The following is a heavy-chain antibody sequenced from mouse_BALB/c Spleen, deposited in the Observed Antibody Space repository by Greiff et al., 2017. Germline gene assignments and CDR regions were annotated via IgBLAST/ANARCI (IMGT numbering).Heavy chain of an antibody. Sequence: EVQLVESGGGLVKPGGSLTLSCAASGFTFSSYAMSWVRQSPEKRLEWVAEISSGGSYTYYPDTVTGRFTISSDNAKNTLFLEKMSLRSEDTAMSYCARRDYNVAWFAYWGQGTLVTVSA. CDR2: ISSGGSYT. CDR1: GFTFSSYA. V-gene: IGHV5-9-4*01. CDR3: ARRDYNVAWFAY. D-gene: IGHD1-1*01. J-gene: IGHJ3*01.